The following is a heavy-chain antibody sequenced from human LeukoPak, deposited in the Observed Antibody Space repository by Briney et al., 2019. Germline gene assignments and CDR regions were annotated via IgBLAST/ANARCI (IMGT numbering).Heavy chain of an antibody. CDR1: DGSISYYY. CDR2: IYVGGST. J-gene: IGHJ6*02. V-gene: IGHV4-4*07. Sequence: SETLSLTCTVSDGSISYYYWSWIRQHAGKGLEWIGRIYVGGSTNYSPSLKSRVSMSLDKSKNQLSLKLISVSAADTAVYYCARWHMNSQDVWGRGTAVTVS. D-gene: IGHD4-23*01. CDR3: ARWHMNSQDV.